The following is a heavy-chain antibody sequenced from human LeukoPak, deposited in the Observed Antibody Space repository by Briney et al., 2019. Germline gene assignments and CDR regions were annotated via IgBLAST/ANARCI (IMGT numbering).Heavy chain of an antibody. CDR2: IYTTEKT. CDR1: GGSISSGSYY. J-gene: IGHJ4*02. CDR3: ARVADGDYPYYFDY. Sequence: SETLSLTCSVSGGSISSGSYYWSWIRQPAGKGLEWIGRIYTTEKTNYNPSLKSRVTISLDTSKNQFSLKLSSVTAADTAVYYCARVADGDYPYYFDYWGQGTLVTVSS. V-gene: IGHV4-61*02. D-gene: IGHD4-17*01.